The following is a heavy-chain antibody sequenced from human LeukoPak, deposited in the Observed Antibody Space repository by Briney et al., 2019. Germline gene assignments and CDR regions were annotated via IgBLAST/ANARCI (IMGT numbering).Heavy chain of an antibody. CDR3: ARRPGN. Sequence: GGSLILSCVASGFAFGSNYMSWVGPAPGKGLEWVSLIYSGGAIRYADSVKGRFTISRDSSKNTLFLQMNDLTVEDTARYYCARRPGNWGQGILVTVSS. CDR1: GFAFGSNY. V-gene: IGHV3-53*01. CDR2: IYSGGAI. D-gene: IGHD1-14*01. J-gene: IGHJ4*02.